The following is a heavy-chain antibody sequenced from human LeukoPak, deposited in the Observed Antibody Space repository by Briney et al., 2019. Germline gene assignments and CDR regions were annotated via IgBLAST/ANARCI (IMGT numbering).Heavy chain of an antibody. J-gene: IGHJ4*02. CDR2: IKDDGSEK. D-gene: IGHD6-13*01. V-gene: IGHV3-7*03. CDR1: GFTFSSYW. Sequence: GGSLRLSCAASGFTFSSYWMSWVRQAPGKGLEWVANIKDDGSEKYYVDSVMGRFTISRDDAKNSLYLQMNSLRAEDTAVYYCARARDSSWDYWGQGTPVTVSS. CDR3: ARARDSSWDY.